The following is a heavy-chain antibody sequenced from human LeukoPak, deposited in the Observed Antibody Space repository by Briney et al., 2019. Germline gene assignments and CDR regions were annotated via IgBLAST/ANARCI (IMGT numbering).Heavy chain of an antibody. Sequence: GGSLRLPCQASGLTFSSHGMSWVRQAPRNGLDWVLAISGSGGISYYGDSVKGRFTNSRDNSKIPLFVQMNSLRAEDTAVYYCANRQGGAFGIWGQGTMVSVSS. CDR2: ISGSGGIS. CDR1: GLTFSSHG. D-gene: IGHD3-16*01. CDR3: ANRQGGAFGI. V-gene: IGHV3-23*01. J-gene: IGHJ3*02.